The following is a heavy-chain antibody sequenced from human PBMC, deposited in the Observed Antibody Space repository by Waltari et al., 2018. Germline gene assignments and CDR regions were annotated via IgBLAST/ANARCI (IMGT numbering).Heavy chain of an antibody. J-gene: IGHJ1*01. Sequence: QVQLQESGPGLVKPSETLSLTCTVSGGSISSNYNWGWIRQPPGKGLEWMGNMQYRGSTFYNPSLESGVTISLDASRNQFSLRLSSVYAADTAVYFCGRIAFGDDGGYFQYWGQGTLVTVSS. CDR1: GGSISSNYN. V-gene: IGHV4-39*01. CDR2: MQYRGST. CDR3: GRIAFGDDGGYFQY. D-gene: IGHD4-17*01.